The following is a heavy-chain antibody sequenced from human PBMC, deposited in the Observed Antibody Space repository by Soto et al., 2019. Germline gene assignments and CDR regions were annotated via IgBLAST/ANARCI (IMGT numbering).Heavy chain of an antibody. D-gene: IGHD2-2*01. J-gene: IGHJ6*02. CDR2: INPSGGST. CDR3: ARELIVVVPAAMPASQYYYYGMDV. V-gene: IGHV1-46*01. CDR1: GYTFTSYY. Sequence: GASVKVSCKASGYTFTSYYMHWVRQAPGQGLEWMGIINPSGGSTSYAQKFQGRVTMTRDTSTSTVYMELSSLRSEDTAVYYCARELIVVVPAAMPASQYYYYGMDVWGQGTTVTVSS.